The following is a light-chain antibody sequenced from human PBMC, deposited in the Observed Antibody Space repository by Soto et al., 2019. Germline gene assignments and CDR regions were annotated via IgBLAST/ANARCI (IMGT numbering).Light chain of an antibody. J-gene: IGKJ2*01. CDR3: QQYTQWPRT. CDR1: QSVSSN. Sequence: EIVMTQSPATLSVSPGERATLSCRASQSVSSNLAWYQQKPGQAPRILIYDASTRATGIPARFSGSGSGTELTLTISSLQSEDFVVYYCQQYTQWPRTFGQGTKLDIK. CDR2: DAS. V-gene: IGKV3-15*01.